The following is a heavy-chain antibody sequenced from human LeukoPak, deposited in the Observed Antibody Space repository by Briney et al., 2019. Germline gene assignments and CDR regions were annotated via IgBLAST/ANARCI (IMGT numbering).Heavy chain of an antibody. V-gene: IGHV4-59*08. CDR3: ARGTLTTSMKAFDI. D-gene: IGHD4-17*01. CDR1: GGSTSGHY. Sequence: SETLSLTCTVSGGSTSGHYWSWSRQPPGKGLEWIGYIYYSGSANYNPSLKSRVTISVDTSKNQFSLRLSSVTAADTAVYYCARGTLTTSMKAFDIWGQGTMVIVSS. J-gene: IGHJ3*02. CDR2: IYYSGSA.